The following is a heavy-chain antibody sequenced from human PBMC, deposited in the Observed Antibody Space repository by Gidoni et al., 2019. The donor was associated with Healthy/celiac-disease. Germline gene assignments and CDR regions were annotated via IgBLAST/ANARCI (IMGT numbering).Heavy chain of an antibody. J-gene: IGHJ6*02. CDR1: GGSISSGSSY. CDR3: ARDSTLIRFPSYYYYYGMDV. V-gene: IGHV4-61*02. Sequence: QVQLQESGPGLVKPSQTLSLTCTVSGGSISSGSSYRSWIRQPAGKGLGWIGRIYTSGSTNYNPSLKSRVTISVDTSKNQFSLKLSSVTAADTAVYYCARDSTLIRFPSYYYYYGMDVWGQGTTVTVSS. D-gene: IGHD3-3*01. CDR2: IYTSGST.